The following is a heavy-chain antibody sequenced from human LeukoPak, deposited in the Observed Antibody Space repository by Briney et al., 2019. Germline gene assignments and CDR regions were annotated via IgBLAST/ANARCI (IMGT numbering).Heavy chain of an antibody. Sequence: PGGSLRLSCAASGFTFSSYGMHWVRQAPGKGLEWVAFIRYDGSDKDYADSVKGRFTISRDNTKNTLFLQMNSLRAEDTAVYYCANRNYYDSCGYDYVSYYLDYWGQGTLVTVSS. D-gene: IGHD3-22*01. CDR3: ANRNYYDSCGYDYVSYYLDY. CDR2: IRYDGSDK. J-gene: IGHJ4*02. CDR1: GFTFSSYG. V-gene: IGHV3-30*02.